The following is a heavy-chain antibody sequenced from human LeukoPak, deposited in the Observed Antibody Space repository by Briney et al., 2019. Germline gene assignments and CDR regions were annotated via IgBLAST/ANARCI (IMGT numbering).Heavy chain of an antibody. CDR1: GGSISSGSYY. V-gene: IGHV4-61*02. CDR2: IYTSGST. Sequence: PSQTLSLTCTVSGGSISSGSYYWSWIRQPAGKGPEWIGRIYTSGSTNYNPSLKSRVTISVDTSKNQFSLKLSSVTAADTAVYYCAREGYYYDSSGYWGIDYWGQGTLVTVSS. D-gene: IGHD3-22*01. CDR3: AREGYYYDSSGYWGIDY. J-gene: IGHJ4*02.